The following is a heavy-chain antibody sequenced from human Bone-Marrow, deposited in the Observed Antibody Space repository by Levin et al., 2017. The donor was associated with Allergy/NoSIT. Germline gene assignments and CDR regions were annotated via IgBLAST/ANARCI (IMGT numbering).Heavy chain of an antibody. CDR3: TRDALRGGWGPSHEY. D-gene: IGHD5-12*01. J-gene: IGHJ4*02. V-gene: IGHV4-38-2*02. CDR2: TYHSGYI. Sequence: GSLRLSCDVSGPSISSDYYWGWIRQPPGKGLEWIGNTYHSGYINYNPSLKSRVTISVQKSKNQFSLKLTSMTAADTAVYYCTRDALRGGWGPSHEYWGQGTLVAVSS. CDR1: GPSISSDYY.